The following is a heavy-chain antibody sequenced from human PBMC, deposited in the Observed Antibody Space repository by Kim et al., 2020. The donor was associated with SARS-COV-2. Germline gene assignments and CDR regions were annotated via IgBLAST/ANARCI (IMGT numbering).Heavy chain of an antibody. V-gene: IGHV1-18*04. J-gene: IGHJ5*02. CDR1: GYTFTSYG. CDR2: ISAYNGNT. D-gene: IGHD3-9*01. CDR3: AREERGGLLTPASGVGSWFDP. Sequence: ASVKVSCKASGYTFTSYGISWVRQAPGQGLEWMGWISAYNGNTNYAQKLQGRVTMTTDTSTSTAYMELRSLRSDDTAVYYCAREERGGLLTPASGVGSWFDPWGQGTLVTVSS.